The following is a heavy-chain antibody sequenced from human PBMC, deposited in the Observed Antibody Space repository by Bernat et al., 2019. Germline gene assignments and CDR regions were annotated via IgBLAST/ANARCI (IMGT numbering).Heavy chain of an antibody. CDR1: GFTFSSYW. CDR3: ARDQGTDCSGGSCYWTY. V-gene: IGHV3-7*01. CDR2: IKQDGSDK. J-gene: IGHJ4*02. D-gene: IGHD2-15*01. Sequence: EVQLVESGGGLVQPGGSLRLSCAASGFTFSSYWMSWVRQAPGKGLEWVANIKQDGSDKYYVDSVKGRFTISRDNAKNTLYLQMNSLRAEDTAVYYCARDQGTDCSGGSCYWTYWGQGTLVTVSS.